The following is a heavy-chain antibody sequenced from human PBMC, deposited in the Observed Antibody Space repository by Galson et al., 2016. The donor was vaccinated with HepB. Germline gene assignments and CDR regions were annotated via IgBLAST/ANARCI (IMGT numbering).Heavy chain of an antibody. CDR3: ARDPGGGPTHGY. V-gene: IGHV4-39*02. Sequence: ETLSLTCTVSGGSFSRSGHYWGWIRQPPGKGLEWIGSISYSGSTYYNPPLKSRVTISVHTSQDQFSLRLRSVTAADTALYYCARDPGGGPTHGYWGQGTLVTASS. D-gene: IGHD3-16*01. CDR2: ISYSGST. CDR1: GGSFSRSGHY. J-gene: IGHJ4*02.